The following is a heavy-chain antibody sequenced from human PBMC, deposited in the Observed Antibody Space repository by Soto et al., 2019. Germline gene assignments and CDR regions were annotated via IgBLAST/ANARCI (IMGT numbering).Heavy chain of an antibody. D-gene: IGHD6-13*01. Sequence: ASVKVSCKASGYTFTGYYMHWVRQAPGQGLEWMGWINPNSGGTNYAQKFQGWVTMTRDTSISTAYMELSRLRSDDTAVYYCARDRKGSGQQLQTGAEDYYYYYGMDVWGQGTTVTVSS. CDR3: ARDRKGSGQQLQTGAEDYYYYYGMDV. CDR1: GYTFTGYY. V-gene: IGHV1-2*04. CDR2: INPNSGGT. J-gene: IGHJ6*02.